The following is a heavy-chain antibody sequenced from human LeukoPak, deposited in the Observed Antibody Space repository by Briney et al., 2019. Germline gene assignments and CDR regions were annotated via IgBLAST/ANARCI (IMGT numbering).Heavy chain of an antibody. CDR3: GRDGQLWSPRGSDYFDY. Sequence: PGGSLRLSCAASGFTFSSYSMNWVRQAPGKGLEWVSYISSSSSTIYYADSVKGRFTISRDNAKNSLYLQMNSLRDEDTAVYYGGRDGQLWSPRGSDYFDYWGKEPLVTVS. D-gene: IGHD5-18*01. V-gene: IGHV3-48*02. J-gene: IGHJ4*02. CDR1: GFTFSSYS. CDR2: ISSSSSTI.